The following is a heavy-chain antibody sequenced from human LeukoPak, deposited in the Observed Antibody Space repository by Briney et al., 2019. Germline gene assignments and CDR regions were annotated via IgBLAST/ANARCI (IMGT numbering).Heavy chain of an antibody. V-gene: IGHV1-18*01. J-gene: IGHJ3*02. CDR1: DYTFTSYA. D-gene: IGHD3-22*01. Sequence: ASVKVSCKASDYTFTSYAISWVRQAPGQGLEWMGWISAYSGNTNYTQNVQGRVIITRDTPPSTAYMELRSLRSDDTAVYYCARGRYYYDRSDYYFDALDIWGQGTMVTVSS. CDR2: ISAYSGNT. CDR3: ARGRYYYDRSDYYFDALDI.